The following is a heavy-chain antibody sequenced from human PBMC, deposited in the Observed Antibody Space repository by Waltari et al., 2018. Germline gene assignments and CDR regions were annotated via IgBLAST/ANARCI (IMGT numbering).Heavy chain of an antibody. V-gene: IGHV3-23*01. Sequence: EVQLLESGGGLVQPGGSLRLSCAASGFTFSSYAMSWVRQAPGKGLGWVSAISGSCGSTCYADSVNGRITISRDNSKSTLYLQMNSLRAEDTAVYYCAKTPGNTWIQLWLVFDYWGQGTLVTVSS. CDR1: GFTFSSYA. D-gene: IGHD5-18*01. CDR3: AKTPGNTWIQLWLVFDY. J-gene: IGHJ4*02. CDR2: ISGSCGST.